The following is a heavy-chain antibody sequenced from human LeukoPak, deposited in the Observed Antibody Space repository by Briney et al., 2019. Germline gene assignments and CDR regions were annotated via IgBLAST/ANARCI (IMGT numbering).Heavy chain of an antibody. Sequence: GGSLRLSCAASGFTFSSYSMNWVRQAPGKGLEWVPSISSSSSYIYYADSVKGRFTISRDNSKNTLYLQMGSLRAEDMAVYYCARDAGYCSGGSCPTYYFDYWGQGTLVTVSS. CDR1: GFTFSSYS. D-gene: IGHD2-15*01. V-gene: IGHV3-21*01. CDR2: ISSSSSYI. J-gene: IGHJ4*02. CDR3: ARDAGYCSGGSCPTYYFDY.